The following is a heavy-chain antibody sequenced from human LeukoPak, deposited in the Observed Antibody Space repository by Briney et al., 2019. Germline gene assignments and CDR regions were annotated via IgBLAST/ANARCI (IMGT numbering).Heavy chain of an antibody. V-gene: IGHV3-7*05. J-gene: IGHJ6*02. CDR3: TRDASGDTNSGPRMDV. CDR2: IKPDGSEK. CDR1: AFTFRTYW. Sequence: GGSLRLSCAASAFTFRTYWMSWVRQAPGKGLEWVAMIKPDGSEKYYVDSVKGLFTISRDNAKNSLYLQVTSLRAEDTAVYYCTRDASGDTNSGPRMDVWGQGTTVTVS. D-gene: IGHD1-26*01.